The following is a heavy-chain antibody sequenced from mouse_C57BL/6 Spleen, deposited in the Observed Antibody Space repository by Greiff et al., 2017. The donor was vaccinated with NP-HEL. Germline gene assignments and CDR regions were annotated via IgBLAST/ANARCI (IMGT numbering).Heavy chain of an antibody. CDR3: ARPQTAQATAWFAY. CDR1: GYTFTSYW. Sequence: VKLQQPGAELVRPGSSVKLSCKASGYTFTSYWMHWVKQRPIQGLEWIGNIDPSDSETHYNQKFKDKATLTVDKSSSTAYMQLSSLTSEDSAVYYCARPQTAQATAWFAYWGQGTLVTVSA. J-gene: IGHJ3*01. V-gene: IGHV1-52*01. CDR2: IDPSDSET. D-gene: IGHD3-2*02.